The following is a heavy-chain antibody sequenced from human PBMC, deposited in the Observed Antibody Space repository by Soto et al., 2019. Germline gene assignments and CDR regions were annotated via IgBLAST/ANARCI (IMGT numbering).Heavy chain of an antibody. Sequence: GGSLRLSCAASGFTFGGYAMTGVRQAPGKGLEWVASITNSGDRTEYAFFVEGRFTISRDNSNNMLYLQMKNLRAGDTALYYCAKETSGDWGYMDVWGRGTTVTVSS. D-gene: IGHD2-21*02. V-gene: IGHV3-23*01. CDR3: AKETSGDWGYMDV. J-gene: IGHJ6*03. CDR1: GFTFGGYA. CDR2: ITNSGDRT.